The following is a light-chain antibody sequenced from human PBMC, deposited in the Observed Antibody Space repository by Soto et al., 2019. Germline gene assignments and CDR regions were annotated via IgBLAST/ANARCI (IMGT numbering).Light chain of an antibody. J-gene: IGKJ4*01. Sequence: DIQMTQSPTSLSAFVGDRVTITCQASQDINIYLNWYQQKPGKAPKLLIYDASNLAIGVPSRFSGSRSETDFTFSISSLQPEDIATYYCQQYGNLPLTFGGGTKVAI. CDR1: QDINIY. V-gene: IGKV1-33*01. CDR2: DAS. CDR3: QQYGNLPLT.